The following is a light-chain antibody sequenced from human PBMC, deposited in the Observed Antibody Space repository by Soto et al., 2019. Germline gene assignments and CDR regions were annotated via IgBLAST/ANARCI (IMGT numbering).Light chain of an antibody. Sequence: QSVLTQPPSVSGAPGQRVTISCTGNSSNIGAGFDVHWYQQLPGTAPKLLICDNSKRPSGVPDRFSGSKSGTSASLAITGLQAEDGTDYYCQTYDSRLSAVVFGGGTQLTVL. J-gene: IGLJ2*01. V-gene: IGLV1-40*01. CDR2: DNS. CDR1: SSNIGAGFD. CDR3: QTYDSRLSAVV.